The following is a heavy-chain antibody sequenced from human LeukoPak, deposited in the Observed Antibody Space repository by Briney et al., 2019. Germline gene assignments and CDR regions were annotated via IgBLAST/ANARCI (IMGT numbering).Heavy chain of an antibody. J-gene: IGHJ4*02. CDR3: AKFSGNYYDSNDYGHLDY. V-gene: IGHV3-23*01. Sequence: GGSLRLSCAASGFTFGTYAMSWVRQAPGKGLEWVLGISGSGGGTDYADSVKGRLTISRDNSKNTLYLQMNSLRAEDTAVYYCAKFSGNYYDSNDYGHLDYWGQGTLVTVSS. CDR1: GFTFGTYA. CDR2: ISGSGGGT. D-gene: IGHD3-22*01.